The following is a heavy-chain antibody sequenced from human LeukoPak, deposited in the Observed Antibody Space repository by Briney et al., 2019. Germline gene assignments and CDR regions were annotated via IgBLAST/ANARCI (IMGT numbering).Heavy chain of an antibody. V-gene: IGHV1-2*02. CDR1: GYTFTGYY. D-gene: IGHD3-9*01. J-gene: IGHJ4*02. CDR2: INPNSDDT. Sequence: ASVKVSCKASGYTFTGYYIHWVRQAPGQGLEWMGWINPNSDDTEYAQKFQGRVTMTRDTSISTAYMEVSRLRFDDTAVYYCARSPHILTGENFDYWGQGTLVTVSS. CDR3: ARSPHILTGENFDY.